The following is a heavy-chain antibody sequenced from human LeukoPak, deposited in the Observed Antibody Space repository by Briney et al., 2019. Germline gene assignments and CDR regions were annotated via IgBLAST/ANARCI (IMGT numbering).Heavy chain of an antibody. Sequence: SXXXSCKASGGTFSSYAISWVRLAPGQGLEWMGRIIPIFGTANYAQKFQGRVTINRDESTSTAYMELSSLRSEDTAVYYCAIGPIVGADDYWGQGTLVTVSS. J-gene: IGHJ4*02. V-gene: IGHV1-69*05. CDR1: GGTFSSYA. CDR2: IIPIFGTA. CDR3: AIGPIVGADDY. D-gene: IGHD1-26*01.